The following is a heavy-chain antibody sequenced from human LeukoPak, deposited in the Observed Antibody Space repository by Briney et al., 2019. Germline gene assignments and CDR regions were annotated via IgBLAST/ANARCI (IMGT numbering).Heavy chain of an antibody. Sequence: SETLSLTCAVYGGSFSGYYWSWIRQPPGKGLEWIGNIFYSGSTYYSPSLKSRVTISLDTSRNQFSLRLNSVTAADTAVYYCAKSNGYGLVDIWGQGTMVTVSS. CDR3: AKSNGYGLVDI. J-gene: IGHJ3*02. CDR2: IFYSGST. V-gene: IGHV4-34*12. D-gene: IGHD3-10*01. CDR1: GGSFSGYY.